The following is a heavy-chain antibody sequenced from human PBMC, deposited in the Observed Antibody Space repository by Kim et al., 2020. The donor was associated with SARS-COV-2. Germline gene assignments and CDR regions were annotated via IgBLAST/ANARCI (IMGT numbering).Heavy chain of an antibody. D-gene: IGHD3-10*01. CDR1: GGSISSSSYY. CDR3: ARGSMVRGDDDDYFYYYGMDV. J-gene: IGHJ6*02. V-gene: IGHV4-39*01. CDR2: IYYSGST. Sequence: SETLSLTCTVSGGSISSSSYYWGWIRQPPGKGLEWIGSIYYSGSTYYNPSLKSRVTISVDTSKNQFSLKLSSVTAADTAVYYCARGSMVRGDDDDYFYYYGMDVWGQGTTVTVSS.